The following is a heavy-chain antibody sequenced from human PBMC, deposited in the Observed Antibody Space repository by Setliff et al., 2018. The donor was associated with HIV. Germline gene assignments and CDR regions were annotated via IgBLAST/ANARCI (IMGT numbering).Heavy chain of an antibody. J-gene: IGHJ4*02. D-gene: IGHD3-9*01. CDR1: GASISSGNYY. Sequence: LSLPFPVSGASISSGNYYWSWIRQPAGKGLEWIGRIYTSGSTNYNPSLKSRVTISLDTSKNQFSLKLSSVTAADTAVYYCAGGRYFRDIRDSRFDFWGQGMLVTVSS. CDR3: AGGRYFRDIRDSRFDF. V-gene: IGHV4-61*02. CDR2: IYTSGST.